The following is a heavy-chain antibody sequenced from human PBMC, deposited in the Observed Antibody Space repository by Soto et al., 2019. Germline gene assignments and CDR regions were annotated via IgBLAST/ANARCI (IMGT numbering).Heavy chain of an antibody. V-gene: IGHV3-23*01. CDR1: GFTFSSYA. Sequence: PGGSLRLSCAASGFTFSSYAMSWVRQAPGKGLEWVSAISGSGGSTYYADSVKGRFTISRDNSKNTLYLQMNSLRAEDTAVYYCVKDADGGGGSCYSAEDFQHGGQGTLVTVSS. J-gene: IGHJ1*01. CDR3: VKDADGGGGSCYSAEDFQH. D-gene: IGHD2-15*01. CDR2: ISGSGGST.